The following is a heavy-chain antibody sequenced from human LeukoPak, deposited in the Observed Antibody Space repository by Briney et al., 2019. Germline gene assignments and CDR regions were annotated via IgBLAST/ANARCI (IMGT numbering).Heavy chain of an antibody. V-gene: IGHV4-38-2*01. CDR1: GYSITSGYH. J-gene: IGHJ3*02. Sequence: SETLSLTCAVSGYSITSGYHWGWIRQPPGKGLEWIGSISHSGSTYYNPSPKSRVTISVDTSKNQFSLKLSSVTAADTAVYYCARLLNAFDIWGQGTMVTVSS. CDR3: ARLLNAFDI. CDR2: ISHSGST.